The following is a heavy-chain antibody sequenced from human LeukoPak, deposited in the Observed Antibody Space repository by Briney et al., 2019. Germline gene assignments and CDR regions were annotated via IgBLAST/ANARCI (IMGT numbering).Heavy chain of an antibody. J-gene: IGHJ4*02. CDR1: GFTSSSYW. Sequence: GGSLSLSCAASGFTSSSYWMSWVRQAPGKGLEWVANIKQDGSEKYYVDSVKGRFTISRDNAKNSLYLQMSSLRAEDTAVYYCAMGVLVLEYWGQGTLLTVSS. CDR3: AMGVLVLEY. CDR2: IKQDGSEK. V-gene: IGHV3-7*04.